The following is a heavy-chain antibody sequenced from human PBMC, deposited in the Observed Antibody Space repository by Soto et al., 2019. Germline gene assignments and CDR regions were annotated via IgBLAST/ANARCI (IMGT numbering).Heavy chain of an antibody. D-gene: IGHD2-21*02. CDR1: GHSFTNYW. V-gene: IGHV5-51*01. CDR2: IYVGDSDA. J-gene: IGHJ5*02. Sequence: GESLKISCKGSGHSFTNYWIAWVRQMPGKGLAWMGIIYVGDSDARYSPSFQGQVTIPADKSISTAYLQWSSLKASDTAMYYCESRVVECAGGCFWFDPWGQGTLVTVSS. CDR3: ESRVVECAGGCFWFDP.